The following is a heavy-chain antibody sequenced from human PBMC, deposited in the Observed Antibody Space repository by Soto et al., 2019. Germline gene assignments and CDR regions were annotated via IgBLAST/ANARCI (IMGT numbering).Heavy chain of an antibody. Sequence: QVQLQESGPGLVRPSETLSLTCSVSGGSINGHYWTWIRQPAGKGREWIGRIYSTGSTDYNPSLESRVTMSIDTSKNRFSLHLSSVTAADTAVYFCAREKGYYYSGMDVWGQGTTVAVSS. CDR2: IYSTGST. CDR1: GGSINGHY. CDR3: AREKGYYYSGMDV. V-gene: IGHV4-4*07. J-gene: IGHJ6*02.